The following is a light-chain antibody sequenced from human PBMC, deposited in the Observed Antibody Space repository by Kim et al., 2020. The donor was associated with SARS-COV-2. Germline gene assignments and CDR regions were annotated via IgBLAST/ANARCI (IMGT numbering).Light chain of an antibody. CDR2: YDS. J-gene: IGLJ3*02. V-gene: IGLV3-21*04. CDR1: KIGSKS. Sequence: AQGKTARITWGGNKIGSKSVPWYQQKPGQAPVLVIYYDSDRPSGIPERFSGSNSGNTATLTISRVEAGDEADYYCQVWDSSSDHRVFGGGTQLTVL. CDR3: QVWDSSSDHRV.